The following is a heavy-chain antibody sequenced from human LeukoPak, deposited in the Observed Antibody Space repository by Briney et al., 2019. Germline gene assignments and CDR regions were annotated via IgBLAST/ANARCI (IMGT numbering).Heavy chain of an antibody. CDR3: ARDPRSGYSYGSGFDY. CDR1: GGSISSYY. D-gene: IGHD5-18*01. Sequence: SETLSLTCTVSGGSISSYYWSWIRQPPGKGLEWIGYIYYSGSTNYNPSLKSRVTKSVDTSKNQFSLKLSSVTAADTAVYYCARDPRSGYSYGSGFDYWGQGTLVTVSS. V-gene: IGHV4-59*01. J-gene: IGHJ4*02. CDR2: IYYSGST.